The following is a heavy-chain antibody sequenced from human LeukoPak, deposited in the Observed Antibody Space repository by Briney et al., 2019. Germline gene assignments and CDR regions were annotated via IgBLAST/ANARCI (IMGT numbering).Heavy chain of an antibody. Sequence: GGSLRLSCAASGFTFSSYAMSWVRQAPGKGLEWVAVISYDGSNKYYADSVKGRFTISRDNSKNTLYLQMNSLRAEDTAVYYCARSKSIAAAGDYWGQGTLVTVSS. V-gene: IGHV3-30-3*01. CDR3: ARSKSIAAAGDY. J-gene: IGHJ4*02. CDR2: ISYDGSNK. CDR1: GFTFSSYA. D-gene: IGHD6-13*01.